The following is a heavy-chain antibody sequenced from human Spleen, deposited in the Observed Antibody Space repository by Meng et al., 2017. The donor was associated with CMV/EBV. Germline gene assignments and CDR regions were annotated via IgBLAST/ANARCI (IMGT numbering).Heavy chain of an antibody. CDR1: GFTFSSYS. J-gene: IGHJ4*02. D-gene: IGHD2/OR15-2a*01. CDR2: ISGSGGST. V-gene: IGHV3-23*01. CDR3: AKDPEEYYPYLDY. Sequence: GESLKISCAASGFTFSSYSMNWVRQAPGKGLEWVSAISGSGGSTYYADSVKGRFTISRDNSKNTLYLQMNSLRAEDTAVYYCAKDPEEYYPYLDYWGQGTLVTVSS.